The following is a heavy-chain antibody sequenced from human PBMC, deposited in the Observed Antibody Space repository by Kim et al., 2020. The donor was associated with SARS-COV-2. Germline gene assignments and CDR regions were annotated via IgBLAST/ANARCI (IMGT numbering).Heavy chain of an antibody. D-gene: IGHD2-2*01. CDR2: IYSGGST. CDR1: GFTVSSNY. J-gene: IGHJ6*03. Sequence: GGSMRLSCAASGFTVSSNYMSWFRQAPGKGLEWVSVIYSGGSTYYADSAKGRFTISRDNSKNTLYLQMNSLRAEDTAVYYCARDAVPYCSSTSCYYYYYMAVWGKGPTVTVSS. CDR3: ARDAVPYCSSTSCYYYYYMAV. V-gene: IGHV3-66*01.